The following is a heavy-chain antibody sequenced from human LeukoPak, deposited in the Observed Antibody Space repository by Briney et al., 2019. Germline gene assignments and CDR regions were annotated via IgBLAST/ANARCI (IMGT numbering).Heavy chain of an antibody. J-gene: IGHJ5*02. V-gene: IGHV1-8*01. CDR3: ASGYYDILTGQYNWFDP. D-gene: IGHD3-9*01. Sequence: ASVKVSCKASGYTFTSYDINWVRQATGQGLEWMGWMNPNSGNTGYAQKFQGRVTMTRNTSISTAYMELSSLRSEDTAVYYCASGYYDILTGQYNWFDPWGQGTLVTVSS. CDR2: MNPNSGNT. CDR1: GYTFTSYD.